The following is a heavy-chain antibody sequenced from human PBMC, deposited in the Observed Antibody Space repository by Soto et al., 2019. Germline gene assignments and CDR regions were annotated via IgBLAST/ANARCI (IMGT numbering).Heavy chain of an antibody. Sequence: ASVKVSCKASGYTFTSYGISWVRQAPGRGLEWMGWISAYNGNTNYAQKLQGRVTMTTDTSTSTAYMELRSLRSDDTAVYYCARDGTNASLHYYYYYGMDVWGQGTTVTVSS. D-gene: IGHD1-1*01. CDR3: ARDGTNASLHYYYYYGMDV. CDR2: ISAYNGNT. V-gene: IGHV1-18*01. J-gene: IGHJ6*02. CDR1: GYTFTSYG.